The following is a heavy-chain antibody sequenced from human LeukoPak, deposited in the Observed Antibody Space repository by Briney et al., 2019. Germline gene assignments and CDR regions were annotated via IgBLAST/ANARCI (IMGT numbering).Heavy chain of an antibody. V-gene: IGHV4-59*11. Sequence: SETPSLTCTVSGGSISGHYWTWIRQPPGKGLEWIGQIHYSGRPDYNPSLKSRVTISVDTSKNQLSLKVPSVTGADTAVYYCARFGVDYDMDVWGQGTTVTVSS. CDR1: GGSISGHY. CDR2: IHYSGRP. J-gene: IGHJ6*02. D-gene: IGHD3-16*01. CDR3: ARFGVDYDMDV.